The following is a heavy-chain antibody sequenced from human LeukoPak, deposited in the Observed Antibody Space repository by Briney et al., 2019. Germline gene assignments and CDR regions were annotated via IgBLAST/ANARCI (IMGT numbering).Heavy chain of an antibody. CDR3: AREDYGANNWFDP. CDR1: GGPLSSYY. V-gene: IGHV4-4*07. J-gene: IGHJ5*02. Sequence: SETLSLTCTVSGGPLSSYYWSWIRQPAGKALECIGRIYTSGRTNYNPSLKSRVTMSVDTSKNQFSLKLSSVTAADTAVYYCAREDYGANNWFDPWGQGTLVTVSS. CDR2: IYTSGRT. D-gene: IGHD4-17*01.